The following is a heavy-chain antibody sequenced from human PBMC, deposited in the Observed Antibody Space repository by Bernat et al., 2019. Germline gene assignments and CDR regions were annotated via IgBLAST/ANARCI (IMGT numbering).Heavy chain of an antibody. J-gene: IGHJ6*02. CDR1: GFTFSSYS. CDR2: ISSSTTYA. Sequence: VQLVESGGGLVKPGGSLRLSCAASGFTFSSYSMNWVRQAPGKGLEWVSSISSSTTYAYYADSVKGRFTISRDNAKNSLYLQMNSLRAEDTAVYYCAREGFHHVSYYYGLDVWGQGTTVTVSS. CDR3: AREGFHHVSYYYGLDV. D-gene: IGHD1-14*01. V-gene: IGHV3-21*01.